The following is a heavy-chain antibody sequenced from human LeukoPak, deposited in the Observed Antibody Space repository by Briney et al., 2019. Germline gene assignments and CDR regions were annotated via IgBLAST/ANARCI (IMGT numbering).Heavy chain of an antibody. CDR1: GFTFSTYA. V-gene: IGHV3-23*01. Sequence: PGGSLRLSCAASGFTFSTYAMSWVRQAPGKGLEWVSGISATGGSTYYADSVKGRFTISRDNSKNTLYLQVNSLRAEDTAVYYCAKRTAAVPYFYYGMDVWGQGTTVTASS. D-gene: IGHD6-13*01. J-gene: IGHJ6*02. CDR3: AKRTAAVPYFYYGMDV. CDR2: ISATGGST.